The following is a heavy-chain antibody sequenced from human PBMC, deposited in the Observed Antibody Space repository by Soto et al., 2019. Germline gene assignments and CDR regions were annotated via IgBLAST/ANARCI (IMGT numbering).Heavy chain of an antibody. V-gene: IGHV3-23*01. CDR1: GFTFSGYA. Sequence: EVQLLDSGGGLVQPGGSLRLSCAASGFTFSGYALTWVRQAPGKGLEWVSAISGGGDATFYADSGKDRFTISRDNSKNTLYLQMNTLRAGDTAVYYCARKVSGSTGRPDLWYFDLWGRGTLVTVSS. J-gene: IGHJ2*01. CDR3: ARKVSGSTGRPDLWYFDL. CDR2: ISGGGDAT. D-gene: IGHD3-10*01.